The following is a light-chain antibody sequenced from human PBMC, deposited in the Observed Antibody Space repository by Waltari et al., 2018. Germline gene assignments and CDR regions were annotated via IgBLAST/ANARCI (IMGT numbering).Light chain of an antibody. J-gene: IGLJ2*01. Sequence: SYELTQPLSVSVALGQTARITCGGNNIGSKNVHWYQQKPGQAPVLFIYRDSHRPSGIPERFSGSNSGNTATLTISRAQAGDEADYYCQVWDSSTVVFGGGTKLTVL. CDR2: RDS. CDR1: NIGSKN. CDR3: QVWDSSTVV. V-gene: IGLV3-9*01.